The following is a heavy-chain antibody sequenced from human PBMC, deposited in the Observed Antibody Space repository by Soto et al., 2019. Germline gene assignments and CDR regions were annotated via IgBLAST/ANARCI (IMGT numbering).Heavy chain of an antibody. CDR1: GYTCTSYA. CDR2: INTNTGNP. V-gene: IGHV7-4-1*01. D-gene: IGHD3-10*01. J-gene: IGHJ5*02. Sequence: ASVKVSCKASGYTCTSYAMNWVRQAPGQGLEGMGWINTNTGNPTYAQGFTGRFVFSLDTSVSTAYLQICSLKAEDTAVYYCERGGLNMVRGAQNWFDPWGQGTLVSVSS. CDR3: ERGGLNMVRGAQNWFDP.